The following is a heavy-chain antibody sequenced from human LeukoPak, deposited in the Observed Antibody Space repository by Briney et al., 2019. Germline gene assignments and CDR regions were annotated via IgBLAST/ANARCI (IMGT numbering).Heavy chain of an antibody. CDR1: GYTFTSYA. D-gene: IGHD2-21*02. CDR3: ARVLACGDCYPRSYYYYMDV. Sequence: ASVKVSCKASGYTFTSYAMNWVRQAPGQGLEWMGWINTNTGNPTYAQGFTGRFVFSLDTSVSTAYLQISSLKAEDTAVYYCARVLACGDCYPRSYYYYMDVWGKGTTVTVSS. J-gene: IGHJ6*03. V-gene: IGHV7-4-1*02. CDR2: INTNTGNP.